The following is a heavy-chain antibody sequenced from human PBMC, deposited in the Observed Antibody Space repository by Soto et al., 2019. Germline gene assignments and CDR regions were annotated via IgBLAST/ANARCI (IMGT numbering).Heavy chain of an antibody. Sequence: QVQLVQSGAEVKKPGSSVRVSCKASGGTFSKYKITWVRQAPGQGLEWMGGMIPDFGTANYAQKFQGRVTSTADESTSTDNMDVSSLRSDDTVVYCCARACGGGGCFSDNHFCYGIDVWGQGTTVTVSS. J-gene: IGHJ6*02. CDR2: MIPDFGTA. V-gene: IGHV1-69*12. CDR1: GGTFSKYK. CDR3: ARACGGGGCFSDNHFCYGIDV. D-gene: IGHD2-15*01.